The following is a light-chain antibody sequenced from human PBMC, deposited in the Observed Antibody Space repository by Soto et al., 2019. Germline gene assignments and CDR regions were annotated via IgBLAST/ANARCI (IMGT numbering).Light chain of an antibody. CDR3: SSHGGINNVI. Sequence: QSALTQPPSASGSPGQSVTISCTGTSSDVGGYNYVSWYQQHPGKAPKLMIYEVTKRPSGVPDRFSGSKSGNTASLTVSGLQAEDEAAYYCSSHGGINNVIFGGGTKLTVL. CDR2: EVT. CDR1: SSDVGGYNY. J-gene: IGLJ2*01. V-gene: IGLV2-8*01.